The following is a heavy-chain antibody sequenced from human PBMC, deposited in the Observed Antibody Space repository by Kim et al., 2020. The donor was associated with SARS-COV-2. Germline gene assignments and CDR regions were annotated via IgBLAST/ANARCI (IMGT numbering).Heavy chain of an antibody. D-gene: IGHD6-19*01. J-gene: IGHJ6*02. CDR2: IGTAGDT. Sequence: GGSLRLSCAASGFTFSSYDMHWVRQATGKGLEWVSAIGTAGDTYYPGSVKGRFTISRENAKNSLYLQMNSLRAGDTAVYYCARGGGENVAGTFFHGMDVWGQGTTVTVSS. CDR3: ARGGGENVAGTFFHGMDV. CDR1: GFTFSSYD. V-gene: IGHV3-13*01.